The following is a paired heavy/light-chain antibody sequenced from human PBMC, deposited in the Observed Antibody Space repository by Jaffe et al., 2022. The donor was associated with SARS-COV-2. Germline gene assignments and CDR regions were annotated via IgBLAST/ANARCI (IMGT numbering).Light chain of an antibody. V-gene: IGKV1-16*02. J-gene: IGKJ2*01. CDR2: AAS. CDR3: QQYNTYPFT. Sequence: DIQMTQSPSSLSASVGDRVTITCRASQGISNYLAWFQQKPGKAPKSLIYAASSLQSGVPSKFSGSGSGTDFTLTISSLQPEDFATYYCQQYNTYPFTFGQGTKLEIK. CDR1: QGISNY.
Heavy chain of an antibody. D-gene: IGHD1-26*01. Sequence: QVQLVQSGAEVKKPGASVKVSCKASGYTFTTYHMHWVRQAPGQGLEWMGIINPSGGSATSAQKFQGRVTMTRDTSTSTVYMELNSLRSEDTAVYYCARGLGSGSYYAPWGQGTLVTVSS. J-gene: IGHJ5*02. CDR2: INPSGGSA. CDR1: GYTFTTYH. CDR3: ARGLGSGSYYAP. V-gene: IGHV1-46*01.